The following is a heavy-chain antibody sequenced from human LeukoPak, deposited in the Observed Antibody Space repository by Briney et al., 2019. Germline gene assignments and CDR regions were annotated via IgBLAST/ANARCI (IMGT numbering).Heavy chain of an antibody. Sequence: PGESLRLSCAASGFTVSSNYMSWVRQAPGKGLEWVSVIYSGGSTYYADSVKGRFTISRDNSKNTLYLQMNSLRAEDTAVYYCARRSVTLFDYWGQGTLVTVSS. CDR3: ARRSVTLFDY. CDR2: IYSGGST. J-gene: IGHJ4*02. V-gene: IGHV3-66*04. D-gene: IGHD4-17*01. CDR1: GFTVSSNY.